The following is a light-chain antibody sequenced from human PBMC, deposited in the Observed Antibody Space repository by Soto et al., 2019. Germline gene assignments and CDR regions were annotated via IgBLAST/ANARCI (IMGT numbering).Light chain of an antibody. Sequence: QSALTQPPSASGTPGQRVTISCSGSSSNIGTNTVIWCQQLPGTAPKLLIYSDNQRPSGVPDRFSGSKSGTSASLAISGLQSEDEADYYCAAWDDSLNGWVFGGGTKLTVL. V-gene: IGLV1-44*01. CDR3: AAWDDSLNGWV. CDR1: SSNIGTNT. CDR2: SDN. J-gene: IGLJ3*02.